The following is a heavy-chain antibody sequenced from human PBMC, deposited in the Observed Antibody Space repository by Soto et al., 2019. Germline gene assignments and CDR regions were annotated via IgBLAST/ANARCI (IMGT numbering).Heavy chain of an antibody. J-gene: IGHJ3*02. Sequence: TSETMSLTCTVSGGSISAYYWSWVRQTPGKGLEWMGYIYYSGSINYNPSLKSRLTISVDTSKNQLSLRLTSVTAADTAVYYCARHYYGSGRSAFDIWGQGTMVTV. D-gene: IGHD3-10*01. CDR3: ARHYYGSGRSAFDI. CDR1: GGSISAYY. V-gene: IGHV4-59*01. CDR2: IYYSGSI.